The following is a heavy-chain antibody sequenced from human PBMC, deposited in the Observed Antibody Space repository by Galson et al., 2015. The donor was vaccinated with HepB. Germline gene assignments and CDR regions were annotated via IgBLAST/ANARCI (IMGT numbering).Heavy chain of an antibody. Sequence: SVKVSCKASGYTFTSYGISWVRQAPGQGLEWMGWISAYNGNTNYAQKLQGRVTMTTDTSTSTAYMELRSLRSDDTAVYYCARDRRDWQWLGSNFDYWGQGTLVTVSS. CDR1: GYTFTSYG. J-gene: IGHJ4*02. D-gene: IGHD6-19*01. CDR2: ISAYNGNT. CDR3: ARDRRDWQWLGSNFDY. V-gene: IGHV1-18*04.